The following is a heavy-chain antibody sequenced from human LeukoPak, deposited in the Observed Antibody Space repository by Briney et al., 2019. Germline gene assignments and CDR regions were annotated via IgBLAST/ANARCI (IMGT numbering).Heavy chain of an antibody. J-gene: IGHJ3*02. CDR2: MSNSGENT. CDR1: GFTFSSYS. D-gene: IGHD3-3*01. CDR3: AKSRLSGINDAFDI. Sequence: GGSLRLSCAASGFTFSSYSMQWVRQTPGKGLEWVGIMSNSGENTFYGEAVKGRFTISRDNSQNTLYLQMNSLRAEDTAVYYCAKSRLSGINDAFDIWGQGTMVTVSS. V-gene: IGHV3-33*05.